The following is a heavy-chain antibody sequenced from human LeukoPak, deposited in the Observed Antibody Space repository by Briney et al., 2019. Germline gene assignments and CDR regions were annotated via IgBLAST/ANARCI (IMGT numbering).Heavy chain of an antibody. CDR2: INHSGST. J-gene: IGHJ4*02. CDR3: ARDVSSSSRDY. Sequence: PSETLSHTCAVYGGSFSGYYWSWIRQPPGKGLEWIGEINHSGSTNYNPSLKSRVTISVDTSKNQFSLKLSSVTAADTAVYYCARDVSSSSRDYWGQGTLVTVSS. CDR1: GGSFSGYY. V-gene: IGHV4-34*01. D-gene: IGHD6-6*01.